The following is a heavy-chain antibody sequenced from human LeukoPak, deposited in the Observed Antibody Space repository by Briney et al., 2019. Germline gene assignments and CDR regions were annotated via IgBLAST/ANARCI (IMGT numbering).Heavy chain of an antibody. CDR2: ISATGSNT. Sequence: GGSLRLSCVASGFTFGTYAMSWVRQAPGKGLEWVSSISATGSNTYYAYSVKGRFTISRDNSKNTLYLQMNSLRAEDTAIYYCAKDVEPAAGYYLDYWGQGTLVTVSS. CDR3: AKDVEPAAGYYLDY. CDR1: GFTFGTYA. V-gene: IGHV3-23*01. D-gene: IGHD6-13*01. J-gene: IGHJ4*02.